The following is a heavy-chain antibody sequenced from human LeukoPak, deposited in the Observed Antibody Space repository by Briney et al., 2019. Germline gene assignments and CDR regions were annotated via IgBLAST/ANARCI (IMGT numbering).Heavy chain of an antibody. Sequence: PSETLSLTCTVSGGSISSYYWSWIRQPPGKGLEWIGYIYYSGSTNYNPSLKSRVTISVDTSKNQFSLKLSSVTAADTAVYYCASGRKERQWLVRKAEYFQHWGQGTLVTVSS. J-gene: IGHJ1*01. CDR1: GGSISSYY. CDR3: ASGRKERQWLVRKAEYFQH. V-gene: IGHV4-59*12. CDR2: IYYSGST. D-gene: IGHD6-19*01.